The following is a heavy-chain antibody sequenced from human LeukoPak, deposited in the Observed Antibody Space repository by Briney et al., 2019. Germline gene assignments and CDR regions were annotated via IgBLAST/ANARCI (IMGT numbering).Heavy chain of an antibody. D-gene: IGHD2-15*01. CDR3: ARGGEYCSGGSCYWFDP. V-gene: IGHV4-59*01. CDR2: ISYSGST. Sequence: SETLSLTCTVSGGSISSYYWSWIRQPPGKGLEWIGYISYSGSTNYNPSLKSQVTISVDTSKNQFSLKLSSVTAADTAVYYCARGGEYCSGGSCYWFDPWGQGTLVTVSS. J-gene: IGHJ5*02. CDR1: GGSISSYY.